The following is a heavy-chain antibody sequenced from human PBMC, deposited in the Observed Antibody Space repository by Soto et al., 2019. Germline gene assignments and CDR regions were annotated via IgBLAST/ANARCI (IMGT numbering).Heavy chain of an antibody. J-gene: IGHJ3*02. Sequence: ASVKVSCKASGYTFTSYAMHWVRQAPGQRLEWMGWINAGNGNTKYSQKFRGRVTITRDTSASTAYMELSSLRSEDTAVYYCARDFYYYDSSGYFPDAFDIWGQGTMVTVSS. CDR1: GYTFTSYA. CDR3: ARDFYYYDSSGYFPDAFDI. D-gene: IGHD3-22*01. CDR2: INAGNGNT. V-gene: IGHV1-3*01.